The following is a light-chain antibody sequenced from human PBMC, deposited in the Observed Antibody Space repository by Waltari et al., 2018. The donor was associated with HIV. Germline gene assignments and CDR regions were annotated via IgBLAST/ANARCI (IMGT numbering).Light chain of an antibody. V-gene: IGKV3-11*01. J-gene: IGKJ5*01. CDR2: AAS. CDR1: QSVSNY. CDR3: QQRSNWPIT. Sequence: ELVLTQSPPTLSLSPGERARLSGRDSQSVSNYLAWYEQTPGQAPRLLIYAASSRATGSQARFSGSGSGTDFTLTISSLEPGDCAVYYCQQRSNWPITFGQGKLLEIK.